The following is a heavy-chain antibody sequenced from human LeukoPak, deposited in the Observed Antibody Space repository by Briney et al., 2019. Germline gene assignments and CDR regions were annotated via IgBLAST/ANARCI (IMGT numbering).Heavy chain of an antibody. CDR1: GGSISGFY. V-gene: IGHV4-59*08. D-gene: IGHD3-3*01. CDR2: IFYSGST. J-gene: IGHJ4*02. Sequence: KSSETLSLTCTVSGGSISGFYWSWIRRPPGKELQWIGSIFYSGSTNYIPSLKSRVTISVDTSKNQFSLKLSSVTAADTAVYYCARQRFLEWYFDYWGQGTLVTVSS. CDR3: ARQRFLEWYFDY.